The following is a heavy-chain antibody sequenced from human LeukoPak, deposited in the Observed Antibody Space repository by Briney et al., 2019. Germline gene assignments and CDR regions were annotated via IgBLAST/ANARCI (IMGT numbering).Heavy chain of an antibody. CDR3: AKDANHGDIVGPTRFDY. J-gene: IGHJ4*02. CDR2: ISSSSSYI. Sequence: GGSLRLSCAASGFTFSSYSMNWVRQAPGKGLEWVSSISSSSSYIYYADSVKGRFTISRDNAKNSLYLQMNSLRAEDTAVYYCAKDANHGDIVGPTRFDYWGQGTLVTVSP. CDR1: GFTFSSYS. D-gene: IGHD2-15*01. V-gene: IGHV3-21*04.